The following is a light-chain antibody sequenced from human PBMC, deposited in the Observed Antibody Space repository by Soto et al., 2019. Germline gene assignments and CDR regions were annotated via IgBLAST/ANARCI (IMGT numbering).Light chain of an antibody. J-gene: IGKJ4*01. CDR3: QQYGDSPLT. CDR1: QIVSGNF. CDR2: GAS. Sequence: VLTQSPGTLSLSPGERATLSCRASQIVSGNFLAWYQQIPGQTPRLLIYGASSRATGIPERISGSGSGTDFTLTINRLAPEDFAVYYCQQYGDSPLTFGGGTKLEMK. V-gene: IGKV3-20*01.